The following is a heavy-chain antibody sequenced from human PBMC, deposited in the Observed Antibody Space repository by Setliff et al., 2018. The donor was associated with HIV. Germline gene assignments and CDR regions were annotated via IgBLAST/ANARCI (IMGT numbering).Heavy chain of an antibody. CDR3: TTGPRYSYGRFDY. Sequence: GGSLRLSCAASGFNFSNAWMSWVRQAPGKGLEWVGRIKSKTDGGTTDYAAPVKGRFTISRDDSKNTLYLQMNSLKTEDTAVYYCTTGPRYSYGRFDYWGQGTLVTVSS. CDR2: IKSKTDGGTT. CDR1: GFNFSNAW. D-gene: IGHD5-18*01. V-gene: IGHV3-15*01. J-gene: IGHJ4*02.